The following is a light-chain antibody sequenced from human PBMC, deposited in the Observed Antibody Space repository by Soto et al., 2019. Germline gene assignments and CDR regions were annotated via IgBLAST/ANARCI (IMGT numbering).Light chain of an antibody. V-gene: IGLV2-23*01. CDR1: SSDVGSYNL. J-gene: IGLJ2*01. CDR3: CSYAGSSTPRAV. CDR2: EGS. Sequence: QSALTQPASVSGSPGQSITISCTGTSSDVGSYNLVSWYQQHPGKAPKLMIYEGSKRPSGVSNRFSGSKSGNTASLTISGLQAEDEADYYCCSYAGSSTPRAVFGGGTKVTVL.